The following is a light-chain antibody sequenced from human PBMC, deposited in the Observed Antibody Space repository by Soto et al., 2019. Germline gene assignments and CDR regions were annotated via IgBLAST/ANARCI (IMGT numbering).Light chain of an antibody. Sequence: SYELTQSPSVSVAPGQTARMTCGGNDIGSESVHWYQQKPGQAPVLVVYDDSDRPSGIPERFSGSNSGNTATLTISRVEVGDEADYYCQLWDSTSDHWVFGGGIKLTVL. CDR1: DIGSES. J-gene: IGLJ3*02. CDR3: QLWDSTSDHWV. CDR2: DDS. V-gene: IGLV3-21*02.